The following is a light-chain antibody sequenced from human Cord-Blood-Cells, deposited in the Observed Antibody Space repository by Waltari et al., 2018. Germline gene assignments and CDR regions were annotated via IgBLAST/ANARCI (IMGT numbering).Light chain of an antibody. J-gene: IGLJ2*01. V-gene: IGLV3-21*04. Sequence: SYVLTQPPSVSVAPGKTARITCGGNNIGSKSVHWYQQKPGQAPVLVIYYDSDRPSGSPERFSGANSGNTATLTISRVEAGDEADYYCQVWDSSSDHVVFGGWTKLTVL. CDR3: QVWDSSSDHVV. CDR1: NIGSKS. CDR2: YDS.